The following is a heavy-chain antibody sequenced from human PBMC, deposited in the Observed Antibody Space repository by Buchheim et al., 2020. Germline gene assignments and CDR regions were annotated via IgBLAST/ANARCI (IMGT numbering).Heavy chain of an antibody. CDR3: AKSITGSTWAYDY. V-gene: IGHV3-23*01. CDR2: IGGSGTTT. Sequence: EVQLLESGGGWEQPGGSLRLSCAASNFIFRNYAMSWVRQAPGKGLEWVSSIGGSGTTTWYADSVKGRFTISSDNSKNTVYLQVNSLRAEDTAVYYCAKSITGSTWAYDYWGQG. CDR1: NFIFRNYA. D-gene: IGHD1-7*01. J-gene: IGHJ4*02.